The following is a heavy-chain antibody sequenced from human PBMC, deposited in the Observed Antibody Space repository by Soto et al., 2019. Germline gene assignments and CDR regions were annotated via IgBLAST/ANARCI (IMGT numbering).Heavy chain of an antibody. CDR2: IYYSGST. CDR3: ARERHSGTWDHYYGMDV. V-gene: IGHV4-59*01. CDR1: GGSIRSYY. Sequence: SETLSLTCTVSGGSIRSYYWSWIRQSPGKGLEWIGFIYYSGSTKYNPSLKSRVTISVDTSRNQFSLKLTSVTAADTAVYYCARERHSGTWDHYYGMDVWGQGTTVTVSS. J-gene: IGHJ6*02. D-gene: IGHD1-26*01.